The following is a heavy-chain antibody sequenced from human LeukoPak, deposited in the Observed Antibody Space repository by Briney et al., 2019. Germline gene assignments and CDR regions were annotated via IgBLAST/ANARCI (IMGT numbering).Heavy chain of an antibody. D-gene: IGHD2-2*02. CDR2: ISGSGGST. CDR1: GFTFSSYA. V-gene: IGHV3-23*01. J-gene: IGHJ4*02. Sequence: GGSLRLFCAASGFTFSSYAMSWVRQAPGKGLEWVSAISGSGGSTYYADSVKGRFPISRDNSKNTLYLQMNSLRAEDTAVYYCAKVLLGYCSSTSCYTTYYFDYWGQGTLVTVSS. CDR3: AKVLLGYCSSTSCYTTYYFDY.